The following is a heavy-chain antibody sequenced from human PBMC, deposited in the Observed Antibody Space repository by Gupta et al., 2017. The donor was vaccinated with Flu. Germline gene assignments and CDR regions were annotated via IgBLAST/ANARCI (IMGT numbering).Heavy chain of an antibody. CDR2: IRSTAYRGTT. CDR3: SKDSRGFIVGDCDC. CDR1: GFPFGVYA. Sequence: EVQLVESGGDWVQPGRSRRLSCTSSGFPFGVYAMSWFRQAPGKRVGWVGFIRSTAYRGTTEYAESVKGRFTISRNDSISVAYLQMDSLQSEDTAVYFCSKDSRGFIVGDCDCWGQGTLVSVS. D-gene: IGHD1-26*01. J-gene: IGHJ4*02. V-gene: IGHV3-49*03.